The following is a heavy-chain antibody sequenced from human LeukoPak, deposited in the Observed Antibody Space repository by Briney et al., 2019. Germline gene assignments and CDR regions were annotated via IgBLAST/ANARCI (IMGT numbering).Heavy chain of an antibody. V-gene: IGHV3-7*01. CDR3: ARRSSGTGWSFDS. Sequence: GGCLRLSCEASRFSFSNYWMSWVCQAPGKGLEWVANLKDDGSQNNYIDSVKGRFTISRSNAKAPRFLQMNSLSCEDTAVYYCARRSSGTGWSFDSWGEGTLGIVSS. J-gene: IGHJ4*02. D-gene: IGHD3-22*01. CDR1: RFSFSNYW. CDR2: LKDDGSQN.